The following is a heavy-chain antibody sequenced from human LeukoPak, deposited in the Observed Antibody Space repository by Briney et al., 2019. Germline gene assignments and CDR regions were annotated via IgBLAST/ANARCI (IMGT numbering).Heavy chain of an antibody. CDR2: ISSNGDNT. D-gene: IGHD2-2*01. CDR3: AREVDRVFDY. CDR1: GLTFSSYS. J-gene: IGHJ4*02. Sequence: GGSLRLSCAASGLTFSSYSMHWLRQAPGKGLAYVSAISSNGDNTYYAGSVKGRFTISRDNSKNTLYLQMGSLRVEDMGVYYCAREVDRVFDYWGQGNLVTVSS. V-gene: IGHV3-64*02.